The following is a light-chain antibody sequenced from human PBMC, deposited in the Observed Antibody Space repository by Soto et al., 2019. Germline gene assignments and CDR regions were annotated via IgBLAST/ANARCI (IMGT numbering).Light chain of an antibody. J-gene: IGKJ3*01. CDR3: LQDYNYPFA. CDR2: AAS. V-gene: IGKV1-6*01. Sequence: AIQMTQSPSSLSASVGDRVTITCRASQGIRTDLGWYQQKPGKAPKLLIYAASSLQSGVPPRFSGSGSGTDFTLTISSLQPEDFATYYCLQDYNYPFAFGPGTKVDIK. CDR1: QGIRTD.